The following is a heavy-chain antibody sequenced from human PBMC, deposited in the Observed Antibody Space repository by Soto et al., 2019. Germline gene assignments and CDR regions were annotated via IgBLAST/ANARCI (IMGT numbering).Heavy chain of an antibody. Sequence: SVKVSCKASGGTFSSYAISWVRQAPGQGLEWMGGIIPIFGTANYAQKFQGRVTITADESTSTAYMELSSLRSEDTAVYYCARDLGRDSSSWYPGISYPYYDYGMDVWGQ. CDR3: ARDLGRDSSSWYPGISYPYYDYGMDV. CDR1: GGTFSSYA. J-gene: IGHJ6*02. CDR2: IIPIFGTA. D-gene: IGHD6-13*01. V-gene: IGHV1-69*13.